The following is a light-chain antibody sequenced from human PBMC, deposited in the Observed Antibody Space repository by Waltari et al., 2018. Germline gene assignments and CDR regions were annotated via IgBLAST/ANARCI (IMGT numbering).Light chain of an antibody. J-gene: IGLJ2*01. CDR1: YSTFGTNV. CDR2: RND. CDR3: ASWDDSLNGRWV. Sequence: QSFLTQPPSASGTPGQLVTISCSGSYSTFGTNVVTWYQHPPGTAPKLLIDRNDRRPSGVPDRFSAAKAGTSASLAISGLRPEDEADYYCASWDDSLNGRWVFGGGTKLTVL. V-gene: IGLV1-44*01.